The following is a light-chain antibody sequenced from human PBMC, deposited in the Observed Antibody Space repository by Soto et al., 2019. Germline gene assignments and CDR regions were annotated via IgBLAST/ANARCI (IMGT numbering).Light chain of an antibody. CDR2: AAS. Sequence: DIQLTQSPSFLSASVGDRVTITCRASQGLSSDLAWYQQKPGKAHKLLIYAASTLQSGVPSSFSGSGAGTECTLTISSLQHEDSANYCCHQLNSYPITFGHGTRLEIK. V-gene: IGKV1-9*01. J-gene: IGKJ5*01. CDR3: HQLNSYPIT. CDR1: QGLSSD.